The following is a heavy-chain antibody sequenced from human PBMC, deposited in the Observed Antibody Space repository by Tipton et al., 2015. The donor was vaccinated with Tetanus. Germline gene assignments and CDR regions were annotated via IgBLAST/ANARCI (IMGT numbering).Heavy chain of an antibody. D-gene: IGHD3-10*01. CDR3: ARADLTHYGSGSKGYYFDY. CDR1: GGTFSSYA. V-gene: IGHV1-69*06. Sequence: QVQLVQSGAEVKKPGSSVKVSCKASGGTFSSYAISWVRQAPGQGLEWMGGIIPIFGTANYAQKFQGRVTITADKSTSTAYMELSSLRSEDTAVYYCARADLTHYGSGSKGYYFDYWGQGTLVTVSS. J-gene: IGHJ4*02. CDR2: IIPIFGTA.